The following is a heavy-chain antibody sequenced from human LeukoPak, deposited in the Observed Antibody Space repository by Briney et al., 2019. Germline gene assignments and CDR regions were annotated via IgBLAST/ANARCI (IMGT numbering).Heavy chain of an antibody. CDR3: ARDGYTPTYYYYGMDV. V-gene: IGHV1-69*04. CDR1: GGTFSSYA. J-gene: IGHJ6*02. D-gene: IGHD5-24*01. CDR2: IIPILGIA. Sequence: SVKVSCKASGGTFSSYAISWVRQAPGQGLEWMGRIIPILGIANYAQKFQGRVTITADKSTSTAYMELSSLRSEDTAVYYCARDGYTPTYYYYGMDVWGQGTTVTVSS.